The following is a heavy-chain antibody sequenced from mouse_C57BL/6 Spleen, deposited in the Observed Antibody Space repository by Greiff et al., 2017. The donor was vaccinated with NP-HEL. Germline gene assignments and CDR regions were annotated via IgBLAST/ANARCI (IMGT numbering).Heavy chain of an antibody. CDR2: LDPSDSYT. Sequence: QVQLQQPGAELVMPGASVKLSCKASGYTFTSYWMHWVKQRPGQGLEWIGELDPSDSYTNYNQKFKGKSTLTVDKSSSTAYMQLSSLTSADSAVYYCARRDYYGSSLDFDYWGQGTTLTVSS. CDR3: ARRDYYGSSLDFDY. V-gene: IGHV1-69*01. D-gene: IGHD1-1*01. J-gene: IGHJ2*01. CDR1: GYTFTSYW.